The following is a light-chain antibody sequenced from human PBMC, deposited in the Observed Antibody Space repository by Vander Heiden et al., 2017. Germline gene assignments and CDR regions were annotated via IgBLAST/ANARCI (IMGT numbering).Light chain of an antibody. CDR3: QVWDNSSGHHVI. CDR1: NIGRKR. Sequence: SYVLTQSPSLSVAPGQTARMTCEGNNIGRKRVQWYQQKPGQAPVLVVYDDTDRPSGVPERFSGSNSGNTATLTINRVEAGDEADYYCQVWDNSSGHHVIFVGGTKLTVL. V-gene: IGLV3-21*02. J-gene: IGLJ2*01. CDR2: DDT.